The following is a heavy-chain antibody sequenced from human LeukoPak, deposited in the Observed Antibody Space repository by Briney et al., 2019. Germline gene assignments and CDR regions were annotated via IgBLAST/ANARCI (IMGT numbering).Heavy chain of an antibody. CDR3: ARKYCSSTSCYSDY. J-gene: IGHJ4*02. CDR2: ISSSGSTI. CDR1: GFTFSDYY. Sequence: GSLRLSCAASGFTFSDYYMSWIRQAPGKGLEWVSYISSSGSTIYYADSVKGRFTISRDNAKNSLYLQMNSLRAEDTAVYYCARKYCSSTSCYSDYWGQGTLVTVSS. D-gene: IGHD2-2*02. V-gene: IGHV3-11*01.